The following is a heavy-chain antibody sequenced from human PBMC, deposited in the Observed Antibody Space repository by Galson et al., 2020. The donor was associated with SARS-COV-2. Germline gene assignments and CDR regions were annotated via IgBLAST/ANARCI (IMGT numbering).Heavy chain of an antibody. CDR2: ISYDGSNK. J-gene: IGHJ6*02. Sequence: GGSLRLSCAASGFTFSSYAMHWVRQAPGKGLEWVAVISYDGSNKYYADSVKGRFTISRDNSKNTLYLQMNSLRAEDTAVYYCARGGSHGMDVWGQGTTVTVSS. D-gene: IGHD6-6*01. CDR3: ARGGSHGMDV. V-gene: IGHV3-30*04. CDR1: GFTFSSYA.